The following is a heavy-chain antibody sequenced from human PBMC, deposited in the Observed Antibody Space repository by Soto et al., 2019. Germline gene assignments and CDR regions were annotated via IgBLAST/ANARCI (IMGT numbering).Heavy chain of an antibody. V-gene: IGHV1-18*01. J-gene: IGHJ6*02. CDR3: ARDGPHIPAVGDV. Sequence: QVSLVQSGPEVKKPGASVKVSCKASGYTFINYGVSWVRQAPGQGLEWMGWISAYNGDKKYAQNVQGRVTLTTDTSTSTAYMEMRTLRSDDTAAYYCARDGPHIPAVGDVWGQGTTVTVS. D-gene: IGHD6-13*01. CDR2: ISAYNGDK. CDR1: GYTFINYG.